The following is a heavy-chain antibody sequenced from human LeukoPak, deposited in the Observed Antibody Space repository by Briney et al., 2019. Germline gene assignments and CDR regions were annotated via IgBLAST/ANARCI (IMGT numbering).Heavy chain of an antibody. CDR1: GASIRTYY. V-gene: IGHV4-59*01. CDR2: IYYSGST. D-gene: IGHD4-17*01. CDR3: ARVGTTVTPFDP. Sequence: SETLSLTCSVSGASIRTYYWSWIRQPPGKGLEWIGYIYYSGSTNYNPSLKSRVTISVDTSKKQFSLKLSSVTAADTAVYYCARVGTTVTPFDPWGQGILVTVSS. J-gene: IGHJ5*02.